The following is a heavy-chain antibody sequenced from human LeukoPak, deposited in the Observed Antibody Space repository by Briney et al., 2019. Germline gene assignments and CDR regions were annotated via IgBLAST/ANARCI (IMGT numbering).Heavy chain of an antibody. J-gene: IGHJ4*02. CDR2: INSDGSTT. V-gene: IGHV3-74*01. CDR1: GFTFGSYW. Sequence: GGSLRLSCAASGFTFGSYWMHWVRQAPGKGLVWVSRINSDGSTTSYADSVKGRFTISRDNAKKTLYLQMNSLRAEDTAIYYCARGYSSGYRIDYWGQGTLVTVSS. CDR3: ARGYSSGYRIDY. D-gene: IGHD5-18*01.